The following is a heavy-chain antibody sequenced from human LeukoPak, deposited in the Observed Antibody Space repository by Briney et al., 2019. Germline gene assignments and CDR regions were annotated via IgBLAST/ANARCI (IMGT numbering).Heavy chain of an antibody. D-gene: IGHD3-10*01. V-gene: IGHV3-48*01. CDR2: ISSSSSTI. J-gene: IGHJ4*02. Sequence: GGSLRLSCAASGFTHSSYSMNWVRQAPGKGLEWVSYISSSSSTIYYADSVKGRFTISRDNAKNSLYLQMNSLRAEDTAVYYCARVNRLWFGELYDYWGQGTLVTVSS. CDR3: ARVNRLWFGELYDY. CDR1: GFTHSSYS.